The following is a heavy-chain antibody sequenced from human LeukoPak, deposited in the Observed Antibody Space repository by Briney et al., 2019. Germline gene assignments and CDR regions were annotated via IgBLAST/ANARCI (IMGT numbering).Heavy chain of an antibody. CDR2: IKQDGNEK. J-gene: IGHJ4*02. CDR3: TRGAPFGGA. Sequence: GGSLRLSCAASGFTFSSYSMNWVRQAPGKGLEWVANIKQDGNEKHYVDSVKGRFTISRDNAKTSLYLQMNSLRVEDTAVYYCTRGAPFGGAWGQGTLVTVSS. V-gene: IGHV3-7*03. CDR1: GFTFSSYS. D-gene: IGHD3-10*01.